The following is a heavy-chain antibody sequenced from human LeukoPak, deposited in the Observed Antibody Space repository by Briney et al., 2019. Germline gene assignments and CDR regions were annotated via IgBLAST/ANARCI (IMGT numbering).Heavy chain of an antibody. J-gene: IGHJ4*02. D-gene: IGHD6-19*01. V-gene: IGHV3-7*01. Sequence: GGSLRLSCAASGFTFSRYWMSWVRQAPGKGLEWVANIKEDGSAKYYVDSVKGRFTISRDNAKNTLYLQMNSLRAEDTAVYYCARGYSSGWYDYFDYWGQGTLVTVSS. CDR3: ARGYSSGWYDYFDY. CDR2: IKEDGSAK. CDR1: GFTFSRYW.